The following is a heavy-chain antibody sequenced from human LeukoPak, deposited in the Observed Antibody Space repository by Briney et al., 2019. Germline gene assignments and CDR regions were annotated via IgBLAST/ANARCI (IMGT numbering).Heavy chain of an antibody. Sequence: ASVKVSCKASGYTFTSYYMHRVRQAPGQGLEWMGIINLSGGSTSYAQKFQGRVTMTRDTSTSTVYMELSSLRSEDTAVYYCARVGRYYDSSGYYSWSFDYWGQGTLVTVSS. D-gene: IGHD3-22*01. CDR3: ARVGRYYDSSGYYSWSFDY. CDR2: INLSGGST. J-gene: IGHJ4*02. V-gene: IGHV1-46*01. CDR1: GYTFTSYY.